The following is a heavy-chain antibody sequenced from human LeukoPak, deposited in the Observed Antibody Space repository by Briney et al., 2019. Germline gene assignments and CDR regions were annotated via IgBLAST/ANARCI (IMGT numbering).Heavy chain of an antibody. V-gene: IGHV4-31*03. J-gene: IGHJ5*02. D-gene: IGHD6-19*01. Sequence: SETLSLTCTVSGGSISSGGYYWSWIRQLPGKGLEWIEYIYYSGSTYYNPSLKSRVTISVDTSKNQFSLMLSSVTAADTAVYYCARVAYTSGWYWFDPWGQGTLVTVSS. CDR3: ARVAYTSGWYWFDP. CDR1: GGSISSGGYY. CDR2: IYYSGST.